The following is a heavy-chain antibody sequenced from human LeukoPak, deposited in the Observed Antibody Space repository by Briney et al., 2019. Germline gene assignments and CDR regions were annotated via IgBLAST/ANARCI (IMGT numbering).Heavy chain of an antibody. CDR3: ASLGGVGYCSSTSCLDWFDP. Sequence: PSETLSLTCTVSGGSISSYYWSWIRQPPGKGLEWIGYIYYGGSTNYNPSLKSRVTISVDTSKNQFSLKLSSVTAADTAVYYCASLGGVGYCSSTSCLDWFDPWGQGTLVTVSS. D-gene: IGHD2-2*01. J-gene: IGHJ5*02. CDR2: IYYGGST. V-gene: IGHV4-59*01. CDR1: GGSISSYY.